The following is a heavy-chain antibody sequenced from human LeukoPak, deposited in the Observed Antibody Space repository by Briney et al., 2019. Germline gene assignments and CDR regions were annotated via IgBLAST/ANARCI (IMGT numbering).Heavy chain of an antibody. CDR1: GFTFSSYG. D-gene: IGHD3-10*01. CDR2: IWYDGSNK. V-gene: IGHV3-33*01. CDR3: ARDVYGSGIPVAKYYYYYGMDV. J-gene: IGHJ6*02. Sequence: GGSLRLSCAASGFTFSSYGMHWVRQAPGKGLEWVAVIWYDGSNKYYADSVKGRFTISRDNSKNTLYLQMSSLRAEDTAVYYCARDVYGSGIPVAKYYYYYGMDVWGQGTTVTVSS.